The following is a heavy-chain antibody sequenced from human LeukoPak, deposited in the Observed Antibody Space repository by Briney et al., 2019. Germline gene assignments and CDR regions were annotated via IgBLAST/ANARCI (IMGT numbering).Heavy chain of an antibody. CDR1: GFTFSGWS. CDR2: ISGTSSTI. CDR3: TRPRTAEYYFDY. Sequence: GGSLRLSCIASGFTFSGWSMNWFRQAPGKGLEWLAYISGTSSTIYYPDTVKGRFIISRDNAKTSLYLQMTSLRAEDTAVYYCTRPRTAEYYFDYWGQGMLVTVS. J-gene: IGHJ4*02. V-gene: IGHV3-48*04.